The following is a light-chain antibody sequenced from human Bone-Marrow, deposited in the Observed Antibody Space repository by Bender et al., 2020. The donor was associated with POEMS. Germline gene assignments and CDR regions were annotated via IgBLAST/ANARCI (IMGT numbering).Light chain of an antibody. Sequence: QSALTQPASVSGSPGQSLTISCTGTSSDVGTYNYVSWYQQHPGEVPKLMIYDVSNRPSGVSNRFSGSKSGNTASLTISGLQAEDEADYFCSSYTSTSTVLFGGGTKLTVL. J-gene: IGLJ3*02. CDR3: SSYTSTSTVL. CDR2: DVS. CDR1: SSDVGTYNY. V-gene: IGLV2-14*01.